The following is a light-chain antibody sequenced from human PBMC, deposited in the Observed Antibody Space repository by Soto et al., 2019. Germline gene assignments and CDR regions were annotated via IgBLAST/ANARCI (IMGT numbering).Light chain of an antibody. V-gene: IGLV2-14*01. Sequence: QSALTQPASVSGSHGQSITISCTGTSSDVGGYNYVTWYQQHPGNAPKLMIYDVSNRPSGVPNRFSGSKSGNTASLTISGLQAEDEADYYCSSYRSSNTVVFGGGTQLTVL. CDR3: SSYRSSNTVV. CDR1: SSDVGGYNY. CDR2: DVS. J-gene: IGLJ2*01.